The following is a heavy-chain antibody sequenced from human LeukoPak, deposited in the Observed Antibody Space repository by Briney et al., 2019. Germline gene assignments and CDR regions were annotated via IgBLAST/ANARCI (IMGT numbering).Heavy chain of an antibody. D-gene: IGHD3-16*01. J-gene: IGHJ5*02. CDR1: GDSVSSNSAV. CDR2: TYYRSKWYN. CDR3: ARSYNWFDP. Sequence: SQTLSLTCAISGDSVSSNSAVWNWIRPSPSRGLEWLGRTYYRSKWYNDYAVSVKSRITIKPDTSMNQFSLQLNSVTPEDTAVYYCARSYNWFDPWGQGTLVTVSS. V-gene: IGHV6-1*01.